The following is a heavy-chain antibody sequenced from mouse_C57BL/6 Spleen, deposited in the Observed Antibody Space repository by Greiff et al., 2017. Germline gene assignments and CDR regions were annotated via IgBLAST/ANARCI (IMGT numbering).Heavy chain of an antibody. D-gene: IGHD1-1*01. CDR3: ARRGYGSSHWYFDV. Sequence: EVQGVESGGDLVKPGGSLKLSCAASGFTFSSYGMSWVRQTPDKRLEWVATISSGGSYTYYPDSVKGRFTISRDNAKNTLYLQMSSLKSEDTAMYYCARRGYGSSHWYFDVWGTGTTVTVSS. CDR1: GFTFSSYG. V-gene: IGHV5-6*01. CDR2: ISSGGSYT. J-gene: IGHJ1*03.